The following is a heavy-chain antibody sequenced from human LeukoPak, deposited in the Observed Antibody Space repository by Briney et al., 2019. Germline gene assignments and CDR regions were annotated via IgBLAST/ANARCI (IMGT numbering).Heavy chain of an antibody. J-gene: IGHJ4*02. CDR2: IKQDGSEK. Sequence: QPGASLLLSCAASGFTFSSYWMSWVRQAPGKGPEWVANIKQDGSEKYYVDSVKGRFTISRDNAKNSLYLQMNSLRAEDTAVYYCARAAYYRFDYWGQGTLVTVPA. V-gene: IGHV3-7*05. CDR1: GFTFSSYW. D-gene: IGHD3-9*01. CDR3: ARAAYYRFDY.